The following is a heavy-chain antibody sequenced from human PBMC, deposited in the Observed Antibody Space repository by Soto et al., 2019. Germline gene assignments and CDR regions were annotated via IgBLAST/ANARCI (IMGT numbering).Heavy chain of an antibody. CDR2: IYYSGDT. CDR3: ARLSYSSRGGQFFDY. Sequence: QVQLQESGPGLVEPSQTLSLTCNVSGGSISSGGYHWSWIRQHPGKGLEWIAYIYYSGDTYYNPSLKSRVAISVHTSKKQFSLSLCSATAADTAVYYCARLSYSSRGGQFFDYWGQGVLVTVSS. J-gene: IGHJ4*02. V-gene: IGHV4-31*03. CDR1: GGSISSGGYH. D-gene: IGHD6-13*01.